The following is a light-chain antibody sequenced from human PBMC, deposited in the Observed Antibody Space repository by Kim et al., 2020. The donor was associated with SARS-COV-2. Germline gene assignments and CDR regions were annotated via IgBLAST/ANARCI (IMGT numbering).Light chain of an antibody. V-gene: IGKV1-17*01. Sequence: ASVGDRVTMTCRESQDIRNDLGWYQQNPGKDTKRLIYAASSLQSGVPSRFSGSGSGTEFTLKISSLQPEDFATYYCLQHNTYPITFGRGTRLEIK. J-gene: IGKJ5*01. CDR3: LQHNTYPIT. CDR1: QDIRND. CDR2: AAS.